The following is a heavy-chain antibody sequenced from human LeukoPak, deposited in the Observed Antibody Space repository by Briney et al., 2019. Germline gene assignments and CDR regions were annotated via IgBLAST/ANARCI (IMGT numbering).Heavy chain of an antibody. CDR1: GYTFTGYY. Sequence: ASVKVSCKASGYTFTGYYMHWVRQAPGQGLEWMGWINPNSGGTNYAQKFQGRVTMTRDTSISTAYMELSRLRSDDTAVYYCARDQPTPMTTVTTSWFDPWGQGTLVTVSS. D-gene: IGHD4-17*01. J-gene: IGHJ5*02. CDR3: ARDQPTPMTTVTTSWFDP. V-gene: IGHV1-2*02. CDR2: INPNSGGT.